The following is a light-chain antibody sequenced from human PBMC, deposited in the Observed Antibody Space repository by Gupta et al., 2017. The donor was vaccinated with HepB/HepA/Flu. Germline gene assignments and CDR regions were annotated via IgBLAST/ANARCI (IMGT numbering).Light chain of an antibody. CDR1: KGSSW. CDR2: AAS. CDR3: QQSNSFPLT. Sequence: DLQITHPPSSVSASVGDTVTITWRGSKGSSWLAWYQQKPGKAPNLLICAASTVESGVASRFSGSGSGTSFTLTISSLQPEDFAPYYCQQSNSFPLTFGQGTRVEIK. V-gene: IGKV1D-12*01. J-gene: IGKJ5*01.